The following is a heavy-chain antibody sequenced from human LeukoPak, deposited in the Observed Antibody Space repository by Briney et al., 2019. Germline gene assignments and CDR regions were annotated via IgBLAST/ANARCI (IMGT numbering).Heavy chain of an antibody. D-gene: IGHD6-19*01. CDR1: GFTFSSYW. Sequence: GGSLRLSCAASGFTFSSYWMNWVRQAPGKGLEWVANIKQDGGEAYYVDSVKGRFTISRDNAKNSLYLQMNSLRAEDTAVYYCARVGQWLVRGGVYYYYYGMDVWGQGTTVTVSS. CDR3: ARVGQWLVRGGVYYYYYGMDV. J-gene: IGHJ6*02. CDR2: IKQDGGEA. V-gene: IGHV3-7*01.